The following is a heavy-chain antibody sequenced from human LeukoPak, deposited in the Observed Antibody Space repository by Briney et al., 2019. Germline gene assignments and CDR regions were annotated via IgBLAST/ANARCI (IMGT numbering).Heavy chain of an antibody. CDR1: GFTFSNYW. CDR2: IKKDGSGK. CDR3: ARDLQDGVPTGY. Sequence: PGGSLRLSCAAPGFTFSNYWMTWVRQAPGKGLEWVGNIKKDGSGKYYVESLKGRFTISRDNVKNSLYLQMNSLRAEDTAVYYCARDLQDGVPTGYWGQGTLVIVS. V-gene: IGHV3-7*01. J-gene: IGHJ4*02. D-gene: IGHD4-17*01.